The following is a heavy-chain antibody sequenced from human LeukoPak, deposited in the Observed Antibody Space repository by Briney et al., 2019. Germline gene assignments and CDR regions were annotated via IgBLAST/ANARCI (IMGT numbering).Heavy chain of an antibody. V-gene: IGHV4-34*01. Sequence: SETLSLTCAIYGGSFSGYYWSWIRQPPGKGLEWIGEINHSGSTNYNPSLKSRVTISVDTSKNQFSLKLSSVTAADTAVYYCARGLYYDYVWGSYRYGYYFDYWGQGTLVTVSS. CDR1: GGSFSGYY. CDR2: INHSGST. CDR3: ARGLYYDYVWGSYRYGYYFDY. J-gene: IGHJ4*02. D-gene: IGHD3-16*02.